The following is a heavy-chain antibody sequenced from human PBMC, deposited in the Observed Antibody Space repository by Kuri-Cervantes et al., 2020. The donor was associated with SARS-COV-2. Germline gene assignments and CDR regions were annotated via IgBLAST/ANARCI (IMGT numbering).Heavy chain of an antibody. CDR1: GGSFSGYY. J-gene: IGHJ6*01. CDR3: ARDLANFRVVGTALGMDV. CDR2: INSDGSST. Sequence: GGSLRLSCAVYGGSFSGYYWSWIRQPPGKGLVGVSRINSDGSSTSYADSVKGRFTISRDNAKNTLYLQMNSLRAEYTAVYYCARDLANFRVVGTALGMDVWGQGTTVTVSS. V-gene: IGHV3-74*01. D-gene: IGHD2-15*01.